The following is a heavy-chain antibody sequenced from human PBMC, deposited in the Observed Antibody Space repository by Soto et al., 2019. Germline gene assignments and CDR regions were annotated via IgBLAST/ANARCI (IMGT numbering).Heavy chain of an antibody. CDR2: IIPILGIA. J-gene: IGHJ4*02. Sequence: GASVKVSCKASGCTFSSYTISWVRHSPGQGLEWMGRIIPILGIANYAQKFQGRVTITADKSTSTAYMELSSLRSEDTAVYYCARGGYSSSWYERAIDYWGQGTLVTVSS. CDR3: ARGGYSSSWYERAIDY. V-gene: IGHV1-69*02. D-gene: IGHD6-13*01. CDR1: GCTFSSYT.